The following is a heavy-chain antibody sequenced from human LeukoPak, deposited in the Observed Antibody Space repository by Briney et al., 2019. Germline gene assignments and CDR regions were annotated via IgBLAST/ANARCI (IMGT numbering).Heavy chain of an antibody. V-gene: IGHV2-5*01. CDR3: THSPLRYFDWLSNFDY. CDR1: GFSLSTSGVG. Sequence: SGPTLVKPTQTLTLTCTFSGFSLSTSGVGVGWIRQPPGKALEWLALIYWNDDKRYSPSLKSRLTITKDTSKNQVVLTMTNMDPVDTATYYCTHSPLRYFDWLSNFDYWGQGTLVTVSS. D-gene: IGHD3-9*01. J-gene: IGHJ4*02. CDR2: IYWNDDK.